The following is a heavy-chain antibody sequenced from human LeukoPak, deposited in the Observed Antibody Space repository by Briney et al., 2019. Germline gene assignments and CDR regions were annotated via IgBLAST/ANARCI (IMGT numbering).Heavy chain of an antibody. D-gene: IGHD6-13*01. V-gene: IGHV3-7*01. CDR1: GFTFNTFW. J-gene: IGHJ5*02. CDR3: ARDAAGYDP. CDR2: IKEDGTKK. Sequence: GGSLRLSCAASGFTFNTFWMSWVRQTPGKGLEWVANIKEDGTKKYYVDSVKGRFTNSRDNAENSLYLQMNSLRAEDTAVYYCARDAAGYDPWGQGTLVTVSS.